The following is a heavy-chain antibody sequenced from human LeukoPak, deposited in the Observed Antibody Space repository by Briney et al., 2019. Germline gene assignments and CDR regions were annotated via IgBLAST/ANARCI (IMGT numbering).Heavy chain of an antibody. CDR3: ARDLPGTTDAFDI. D-gene: IGHD1-14*01. CDR1: GGSISSYY. Sequence: PSQTLSLTCTVSGGSISSYYWSWIRQPPGKGLEWIGYIYYSGSTNYNPSLKSRVTISVDTSKNQFSLKLSSVTAADTAVYYCARDLPGTTDAFDIWGQGTMVTVS. J-gene: IGHJ3*02. CDR2: IYYSGST. V-gene: IGHV4-59*01.